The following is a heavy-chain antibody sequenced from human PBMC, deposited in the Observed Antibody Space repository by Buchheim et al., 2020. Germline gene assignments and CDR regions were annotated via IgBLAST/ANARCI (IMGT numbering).Heavy chain of an antibody. CDR1: GYTFTNYY. CDR2: INPSGGST. V-gene: IGHV1-46*01. J-gene: IGHJ4*02. D-gene: IGHD6-13*01. CDR3: ARAPTDRYSISWYDY. Sequence: QVQLVQSGAEVKKPGASVKVSCKASGYTFTNYYMHWVRQAPGQGPEWMGVINPSGGSTRYAQSFQGRLTMTSDTSTTTVSMELGSLRSEDTAVYYCARAPTDRYSISWYDYWGQGT.